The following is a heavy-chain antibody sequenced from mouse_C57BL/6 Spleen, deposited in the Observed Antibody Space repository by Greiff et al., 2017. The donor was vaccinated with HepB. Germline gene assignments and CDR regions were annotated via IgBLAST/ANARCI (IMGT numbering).Heavy chain of an antibody. J-gene: IGHJ2*01. CDR2: INPNNGGT. CDR3: ARRRGYYDYDEEGFDY. D-gene: IGHD2-4*01. Sequence: EVQLQQSGPELVKPGASVKIPCKASGYTFTDYNMDWVKQSHGKSLEWIGDINPNNGGTIYNQKFKGKATLTVDKSSSTAYMELRSLTSEDTAVYYCARRRGYYDYDEEGFDYWGQGTTLTVSS. CDR1: GYTFTDYN. V-gene: IGHV1-18*01.